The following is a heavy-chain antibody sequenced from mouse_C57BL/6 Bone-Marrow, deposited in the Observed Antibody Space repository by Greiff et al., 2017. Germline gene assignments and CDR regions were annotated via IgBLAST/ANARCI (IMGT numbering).Heavy chain of an antibody. CDR1: GYAFSSSW. D-gene: IGHD1-1*01. V-gene: IGHV1-82*01. J-gene: IGHJ2*01. Sequence: QVQLQQSGPELVKPGASVKISCKASGYAFSSSWMNWVKQRPGKGLEWIGRIYPGDGDTNYNGKFKGKATLTADKSSSTAYMQLSSLTSEDSAVYFCARWGALITTVVATDYWGQGTTLAVSS. CDR2: IYPGDGDT. CDR3: ARWGALITTVVATDY.